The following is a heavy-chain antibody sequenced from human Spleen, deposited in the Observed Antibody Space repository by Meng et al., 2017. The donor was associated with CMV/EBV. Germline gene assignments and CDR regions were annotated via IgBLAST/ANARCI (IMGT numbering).Heavy chain of an antibody. D-gene: IGHD5-18*01. J-gene: IGHJ4*02. V-gene: IGHV4-39*07. Sequence: TVSGGSLRSTNYYWAWIRQPTGKGLEWIGTVYYTGTTYYSPSLKNRALISLDTSTRQFSLKLTSAIATDTAVYYCAREANTPTTVFDYWGPGTLVPVSS. CDR1: GGSLRSTNYY. CDR2: VYYTGTT. CDR3: AREANTPTTVFDY.